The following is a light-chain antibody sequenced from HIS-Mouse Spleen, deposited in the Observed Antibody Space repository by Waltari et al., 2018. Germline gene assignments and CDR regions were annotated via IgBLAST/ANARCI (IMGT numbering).Light chain of an antibody. Sequence: EIVMTQSPATLSVSPGERATLSCRASQSVSSNLAWYQQKPGQAPRLLIYGASTRATGIPARFSGSGSGTEFTLTISSLQSEDFAVYYCQQNNNWPPRITFGQGTRLEIK. CDR1: QSVSSN. J-gene: IGKJ5*01. V-gene: IGKV3-15*01. CDR2: GAS. CDR3: QQNNNWPPRIT.